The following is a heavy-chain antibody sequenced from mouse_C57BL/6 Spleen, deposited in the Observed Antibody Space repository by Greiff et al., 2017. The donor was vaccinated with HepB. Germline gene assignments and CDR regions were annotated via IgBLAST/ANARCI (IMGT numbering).Heavy chain of an antibody. CDR3: AREGDYYGSSYSWYFDV. CDR2: IHPNSGST. D-gene: IGHD1-1*01. Sequence: QVHVKQSGAELVKPGASVKLSCKASGYTFTSYWMHWVKQRPGQGLEWIGMIHPNSGSTNYNEKFKSKATLTVDKSSSTAYMQLSSLTSEDSAVYYCAREGDYYGSSYSWYFDVWGTGTTVTVSS. V-gene: IGHV1-64*01. CDR1: GYTFTSYW. J-gene: IGHJ1*03.